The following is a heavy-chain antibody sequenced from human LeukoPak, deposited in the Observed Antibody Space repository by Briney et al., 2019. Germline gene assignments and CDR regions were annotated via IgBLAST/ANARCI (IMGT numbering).Heavy chain of an antibody. CDR2: INHSGST. Sequence: PSETLSLTCAVYGGSFSGYYWSWIRQPPGKGLEWTGEINHSGSTNYNPSLKSRVTISVDTSKNQFSLKVSSVTAADTAVYYCARLEGSSVDYWGQGTLVTVSS. V-gene: IGHV4-34*01. D-gene: IGHD1-26*01. CDR3: ARLEGSSVDY. J-gene: IGHJ4*02. CDR1: GGSFSGYY.